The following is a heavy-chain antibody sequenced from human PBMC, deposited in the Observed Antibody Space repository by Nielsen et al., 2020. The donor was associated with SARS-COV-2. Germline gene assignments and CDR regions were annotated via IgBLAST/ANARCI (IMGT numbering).Heavy chain of an antibody. D-gene: IGHD5-12*01. CDR2: ILDDGSNA. Sequence: GGSLRFSCAASGFTFSKYGMHWVRQAPGKGLEWVAAILDDGSNAYSGDSVKGRFTVSRDNSKNTLYLQMTDLRTEDTAVYFCARDARGYYGFDFVFESWGQGSLVTVSS. CDR3: ARDARGYYGFDFVFES. J-gene: IGHJ4*02. CDR1: GFTFSKYG. V-gene: IGHV3-30-3*01.